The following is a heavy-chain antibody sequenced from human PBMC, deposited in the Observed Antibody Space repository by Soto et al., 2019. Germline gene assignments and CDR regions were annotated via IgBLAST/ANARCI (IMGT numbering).Heavy chain of an antibody. CDR2: ISSSSSYI. Sequence: EVQLVESGGGLVKPGGSLRLSCAASGFTFSSYSMNWVRQAPGKGLEWVSSISSSSSYIYYADSLKGRFTISRDNTKNSLYLQMNSLKAEDTAVYYCARATRYYDFWSGYYRNWFDPWGQGTLVTVSS. J-gene: IGHJ5*02. CDR3: ARATRYYDFWSGYYRNWFDP. V-gene: IGHV3-21*01. CDR1: GFTFSSYS. D-gene: IGHD3-3*01.